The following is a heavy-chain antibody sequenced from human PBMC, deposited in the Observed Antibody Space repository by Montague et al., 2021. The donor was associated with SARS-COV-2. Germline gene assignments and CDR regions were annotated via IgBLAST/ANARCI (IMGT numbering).Heavy chain of an antibody. Sequence: SETLSLTCTVSGVSVTDYYWSWIRQPPGKGLEWVGDVFYNKGTNFNPSLKSRVAISVDTSKNQFSLRLTSVTAADTAFYYCVRRPHYDGLNGPPDFWDQGTLVTVSS. CDR3: VRRPHYDGLNGPPDF. J-gene: IGHJ4*02. V-gene: IGHV4-59*08. CDR2: VFYNKGT. CDR1: GVSVTDYY. D-gene: IGHD3-16*01.